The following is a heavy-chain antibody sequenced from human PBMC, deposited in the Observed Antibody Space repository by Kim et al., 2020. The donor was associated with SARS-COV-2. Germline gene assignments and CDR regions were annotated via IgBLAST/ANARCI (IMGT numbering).Heavy chain of an antibody. V-gene: IGHV3-74*01. CDR1: GFTFSSYW. D-gene: IGHD2-2*01. J-gene: IGHJ6*02. CDR2: INRDGSGT. Sequence: GGSLRLSCAASGFTFSSYWMHWVRQAPGEGLVWVSRINRDGSGTTYADSVKGRFTISRDNAKNTLYLQMSSLRAEDTAVYYCARLDQMLVYGMDVWGQGT. CDR3: ARLDQMLVYGMDV.